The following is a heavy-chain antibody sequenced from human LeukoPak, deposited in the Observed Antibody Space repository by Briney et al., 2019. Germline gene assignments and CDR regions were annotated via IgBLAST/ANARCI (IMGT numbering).Heavy chain of an antibody. CDR2: ISYDGSNK. Sequence: GGSLRLSCAASGFTFSSYAMHWVRQAPGKGLEWVAVISYDGSNKYYADSVKGRFTIPRDNSKNTLYLQMNSLRAEDTAVYYCARAPGSYYDYYFDYWGQGTLVTVSS. D-gene: IGHD1-26*01. V-gene: IGHV3-30*01. CDR1: GFTFSSYA. J-gene: IGHJ4*02. CDR3: ARAPGSYYDYYFDY.